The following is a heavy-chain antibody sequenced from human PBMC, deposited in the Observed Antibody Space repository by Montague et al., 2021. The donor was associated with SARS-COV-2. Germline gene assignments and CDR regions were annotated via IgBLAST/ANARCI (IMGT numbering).Heavy chain of an antibody. D-gene: IGHD7-27*01. J-gene: IGHJ5*02. CDR3: ARDRITRGWLDP. CDR1: GGSLSTPHY. CDR2: VHHSGNA. V-gene: IGHV4-4*02. Sequence: SETLSLTCAVSGGSLSTPHYWSWVRQPPGKGLEWIGEVHHSGNASYNASFNGRATISVDKSKNQFSLTLTSVTAADTAVYYCARDRITRGWLDPWGQGTLVTVSS.